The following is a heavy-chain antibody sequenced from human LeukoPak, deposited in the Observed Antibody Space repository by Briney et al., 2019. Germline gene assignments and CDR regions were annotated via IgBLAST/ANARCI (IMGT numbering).Heavy chain of an antibody. Sequence: PSETLSLTCTVTGGSLSSSVYYWGWIRQPPGRGLEWVGSLYYSGSTYNNPSLKSRVTISVDTSRNQFSLRLSSVTAADTAVYYCARHFDYPEAFDIWGQGTMVTVSS. CDR3: ARHFDYPEAFDI. V-gene: IGHV4-39*01. CDR2: LYYSGST. CDR1: GGSLSSSVYY. J-gene: IGHJ3*02. D-gene: IGHD3-16*01.